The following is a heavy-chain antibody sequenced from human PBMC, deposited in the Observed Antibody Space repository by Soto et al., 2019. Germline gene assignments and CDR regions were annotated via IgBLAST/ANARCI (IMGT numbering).Heavy chain of an antibody. CDR1: GGSISSYY. J-gene: IGHJ5*02. D-gene: IGHD6-6*01. Sequence: SETLSLTCTVSGGSISSYYWSWIRQPAGKGLEWIGRIYTSGSTNYNPSLKSRVTMSVDTSKNQFSLKLSSVTAADTAVYYCASESIAARRRVNWFDPWGQGTLVTVSS. V-gene: IGHV4-4*07. CDR3: ASESIAARRRVNWFDP. CDR2: IYTSGST.